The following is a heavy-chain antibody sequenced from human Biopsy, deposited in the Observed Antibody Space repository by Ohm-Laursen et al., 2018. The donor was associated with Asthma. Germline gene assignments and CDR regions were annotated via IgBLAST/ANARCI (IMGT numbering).Heavy chain of an antibody. Sequence: LSLTCAVSGASITTSPSYWSWLRLLPGKGLEWIGCIYYSGETFFNPSLKNPLFMSLDSSKNQFSLKMTSVTVADTAVYFCARNLPGYTYGPFEDWGQGTLVTVPS. D-gene: IGHD5-18*01. CDR1: GASITTSPSY. CDR3: ARNLPGYTYGPFED. CDR2: IYYSGET. V-gene: IGHV4-31*11. J-gene: IGHJ4*02.